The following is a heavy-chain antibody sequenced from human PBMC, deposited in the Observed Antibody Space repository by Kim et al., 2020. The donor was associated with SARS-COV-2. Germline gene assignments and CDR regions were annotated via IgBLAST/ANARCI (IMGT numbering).Heavy chain of an antibody. V-gene: IGHV3-23*01. CDR1: GFTFSSYA. J-gene: IGHJ4*02. D-gene: IGHD6-13*01. CDR3: AKEVRYSSSWYIDY. CDR2: ITASGSSR. Sequence: GGSLRLSCAASGFTFSSYAMSWVRQAPGKGLEWVSGITASGSSRHYADSVKGRFTISRDNSKNTLDLQVNSLRAEDTAVYYCAKEVRYSSSWYIDYWGQGTLVTVSS.